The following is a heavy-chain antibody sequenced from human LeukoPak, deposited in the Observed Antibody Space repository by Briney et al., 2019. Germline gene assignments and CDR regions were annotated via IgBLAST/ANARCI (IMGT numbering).Heavy chain of an antibody. CDR3: AAVLYYGSLYGFDY. V-gene: IGHV1-58*01. CDR2: IVAGSGNT. CDR1: GFTFISSA. D-gene: IGHD3-10*01. Sequence: SVTVSCKASGFTFISSAVQWVRQARGQRLEWIGWIVAGSGNTNYAQKFQERVTITSDMSTSTAYMELRSLRSEDTAVYYCAAVLYYGSLYGFDYWGQGTLVTVSS. J-gene: IGHJ4*02.